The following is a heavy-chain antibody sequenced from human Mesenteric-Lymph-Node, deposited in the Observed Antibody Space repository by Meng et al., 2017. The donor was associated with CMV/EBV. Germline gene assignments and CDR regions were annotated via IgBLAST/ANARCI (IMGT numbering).Heavy chain of an antibody. CDR2: ISGSSNYI. J-gene: IGHJ4*02. CDR3: ARDLGRGTATLDY. CDR1: GFTFSSYA. V-gene: IGHV3-21*01. Sequence: GESLKISCAASGFTFSSYAMSWVRQAPGKGLEWVSSISGSSNYIYYSDSVKGRFTISRDTAKNSLYLQMNGLRAEDTAVYYCARDLGRGTATLDYWGQGALVTVSS. D-gene: IGHD1-1*01.